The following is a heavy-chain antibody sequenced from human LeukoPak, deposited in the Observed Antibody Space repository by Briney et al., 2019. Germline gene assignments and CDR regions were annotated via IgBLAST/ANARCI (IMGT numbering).Heavy chain of an antibody. D-gene: IGHD5-18*01. CDR1: GYSFTNYW. CDR2: IYPGDSDT. V-gene: IGHV5-51*01. J-gene: IGHJ4*02. CDR3: ARRPRYNFGPHFDY. Sequence: GESLKIYCQASGYSFTNYWIGWVRQVPGKGLEWMGIIYPGDSDTRYSPSFQGQVTISADKSISTAYLQWSSLKASDTAMYYCARRPRYNFGPHFDYWGQGTLVTVSS.